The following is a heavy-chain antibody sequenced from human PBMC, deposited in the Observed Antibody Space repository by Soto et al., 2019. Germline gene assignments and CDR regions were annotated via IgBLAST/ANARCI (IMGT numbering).Heavy chain of an antibody. V-gene: IGHV4-31*03. CDR2: IYYSGST. J-gene: IGHJ3*02. CDR1: GGSISSGGYY. D-gene: IGHD3-3*01. CDR3: ARRGRVVMGNDEAFDI. Sequence: QVQLQESGPGLVKPSQTLSLTCTVSGGSISSGGYYWSWIRQHPGKGLERIGYIYYSGSTYYNPSLKSRVTISVYTSKNQFSLKLSSVTAADTAVYYGARRGRVVMGNDEAFDIWGQGTMVTVSS.